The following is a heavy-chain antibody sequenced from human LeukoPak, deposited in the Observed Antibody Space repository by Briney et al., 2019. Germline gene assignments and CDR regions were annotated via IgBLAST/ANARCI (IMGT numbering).Heavy chain of an antibody. J-gene: IGHJ5*02. Sequence: GGSLRLSCAASGFTFSSYSMNWVRQAPGKGLEWVSYISSSSSTIYYADSVKGRFTISRDNAKNSLYLQMNSLRAEDTAVYYCARDVVGNWFDPWGQGTLVTVYS. V-gene: IGHV3-48*01. CDR1: GFTFSSYS. D-gene: IGHD1-26*01. CDR3: ARDVVGNWFDP. CDR2: ISSSSSTI.